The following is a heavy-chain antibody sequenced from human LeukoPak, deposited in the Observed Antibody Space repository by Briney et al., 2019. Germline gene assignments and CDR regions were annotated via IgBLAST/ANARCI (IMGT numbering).Heavy chain of an antibody. Sequence: GASVKVSCKASGYTFTGYYMHWVRQAPGQGLEWMGWINPNSGGTNYAQKFQGRVTMARDTSISTAYMELSRLRSDDTAVYYCARGGDCYSSENDAFDIWGQGTMVTVS. CDR1: GYTFTGYY. D-gene: IGHD2-21*02. J-gene: IGHJ3*02. V-gene: IGHV1-2*02. CDR3: ARGGDCYSSENDAFDI. CDR2: INPNSGGT.